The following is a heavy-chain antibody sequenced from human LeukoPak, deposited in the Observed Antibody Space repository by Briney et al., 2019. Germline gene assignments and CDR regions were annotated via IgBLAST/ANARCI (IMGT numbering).Heavy chain of an antibody. Sequence: GGSLRLSCAASGFTFSSYEMNWVRQAPGKGLEWVSFISSSGSTIYCADSVKGRFTISRDNAKNSLYLQMNSLRAEDTAVYYCARGSIPPDYWGQGTLVTVSS. CDR1: GFTFSSYE. CDR2: ISSSGSTI. CDR3: ARGSIPPDY. V-gene: IGHV3-48*03. D-gene: IGHD2-21*01. J-gene: IGHJ4*02.